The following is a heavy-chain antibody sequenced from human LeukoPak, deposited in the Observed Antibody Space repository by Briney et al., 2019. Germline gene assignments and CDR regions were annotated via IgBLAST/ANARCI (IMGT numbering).Heavy chain of an antibody. D-gene: IGHD2-2*01. J-gene: IGHJ3*02. V-gene: IGHV1-2*02. CDR1: GYTFTGYY. Sequence: ASVKVSCKAAGYTFTGYYMHWVRQAPGQGREWMGWINPNSGGTNYAQKFQGRVTMTRDTSISTAYMELSRLRSDDTAVYYCARVRVPAATATDAFDIWGQGTMVTVSS. CDR2: INPNSGGT. CDR3: ARVRVPAATATDAFDI.